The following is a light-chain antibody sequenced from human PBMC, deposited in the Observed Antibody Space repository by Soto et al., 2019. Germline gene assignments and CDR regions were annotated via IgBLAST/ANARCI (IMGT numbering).Light chain of an antibody. Sequence: DIQMTQSPSSLSASVGDSVTLTCRASQRLFSFLNWYQQAPGRAPKLLISTAYKLQSGVPSRFSGSESGTEFPLTISTFHPKIFQIYFCQQTYSAPFTFGPGTKVDVK. CDR2: TAY. V-gene: IGKV1-39*01. CDR1: QRLFSF. CDR3: QQTYSAPFT. J-gene: IGKJ3*01.